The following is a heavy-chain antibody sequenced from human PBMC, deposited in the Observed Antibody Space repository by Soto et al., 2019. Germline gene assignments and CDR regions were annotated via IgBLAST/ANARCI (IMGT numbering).Heavy chain of an antibody. CDR2: ISYDGSNK. CDR1: GFTFSSYG. Sequence: QVQLVESGGGVVQPGRSLRLSCAASGFTFSSYGMHWVRQAPGKGLEWVAVISYDGSNKYYADSVKGRFTISRDNSKNTLYLQMNSLRAEDTAVYYCASLGYGSGGSCYPFDYWGQGTLVTVSS. J-gene: IGHJ4*02. CDR3: ASLGYGSGGSCYPFDY. V-gene: IGHV3-30*03. D-gene: IGHD2-15*01.